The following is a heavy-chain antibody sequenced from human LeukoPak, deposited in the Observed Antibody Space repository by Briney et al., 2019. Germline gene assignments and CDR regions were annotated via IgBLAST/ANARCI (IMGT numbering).Heavy chain of an antibody. Sequence: GASVKVSCKASGGTFSSYAISWVRQAPGQGLEWMGRMIPIFGIANYAQKFQGRVTITADKSTSTAYMELSSLRSEDTAVYYCARGNYGSGRRTNYGMDVWGQGTTVPVSS. D-gene: IGHD3-10*01. V-gene: IGHV1-69*04. J-gene: IGHJ6*02. CDR1: GGTFSSYA. CDR3: ARGNYGSGRRTNYGMDV. CDR2: MIPIFGIA.